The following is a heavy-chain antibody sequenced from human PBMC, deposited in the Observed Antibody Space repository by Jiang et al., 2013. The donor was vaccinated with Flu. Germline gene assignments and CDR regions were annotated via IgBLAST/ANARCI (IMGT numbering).Heavy chain of an antibody. CDR2: INHSGST. Sequence: EWIGEINHSGSTNYNPSLKSRVTISVDTSKNQFSLKLSSVTAADTAVYYCARGPGARWGWGTSSWYSYLFDYWGQGTLVTVSS. D-gene: IGHD6-13*01. J-gene: IGHJ4*02. V-gene: IGHV4-34*01. CDR3: ARGPGARWGWGTSSWYSYLFDY.